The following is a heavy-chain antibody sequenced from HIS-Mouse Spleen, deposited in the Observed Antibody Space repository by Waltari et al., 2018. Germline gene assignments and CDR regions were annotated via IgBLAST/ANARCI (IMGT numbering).Heavy chain of an antibody. D-gene: IGHD2-2*01. CDR1: GYTCTGYY. CDR2: INPNSGGT. V-gene: IGHV1-2*02. J-gene: IGHJ4*02. Sequence: QVQLVQSGAEVKKPGASVKVSCKASGYTCTGYYMHWVRQAPGQGLEWMGWINPNSGGTNYAQKFQGRVTMTRDTSISTAYMELSRLRSDDTAVYYCARVPTIVPAAYYFDYWGQGTLVTVSS. CDR3: ARVPTIVPAAYYFDY.